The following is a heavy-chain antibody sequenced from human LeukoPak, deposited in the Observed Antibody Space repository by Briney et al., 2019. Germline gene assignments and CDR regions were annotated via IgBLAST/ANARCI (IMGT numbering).Heavy chain of an antibody. J-gene: IGHJ4*02. CDR1: GFTFSSYA. CDR2: ISGSGGST. V-gene: IGHV3-23*01. D-gene: IGHD5-18*01. CDR3: AKGAGYSYGTHY. Sequence: GSLRLSCAASGFTFSSYALSWVRQAPGKGLEWVSAISGSGGSTYYADSVKGRFTISRDNSKNTLYLQMNSLRAEDTAVYYCAKGAGYSYGTHYWGQGTLVTVSS.